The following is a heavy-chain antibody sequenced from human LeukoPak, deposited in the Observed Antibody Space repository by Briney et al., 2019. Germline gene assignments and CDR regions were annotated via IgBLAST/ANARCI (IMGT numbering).Heavy chain of an antibody. D-gene: IGHD6-6*01. CDR1: GFTFSSYW. CDR3: ARDLRRYSSSVDY. J-gene: IGHJ4*02. Sequence: GGSLRLSCAASGFTFSSYWMHWVRQAPGKGLVWDSRIYSDGNSTTYAADSVMGRFTISRDNAKNTLYLQMNSLRAEDTAVYYCARDLRRYSSSVDYWGQGTLVTVSS. V-gene: IGHV3-74*01. CDR2: IYSDGNST.